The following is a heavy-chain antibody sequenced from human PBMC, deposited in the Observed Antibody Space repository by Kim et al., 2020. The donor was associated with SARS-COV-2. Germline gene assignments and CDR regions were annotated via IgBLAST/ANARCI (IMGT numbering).Heavy chain of an antibody. CDR2: ISYDGSNK. Sequence: GGSLRLSCAASGFTFSSYGMHWVRQAPGKGLEWVAVISYDGSNKYYADSVKGRFTISRDNSKNTLYLQMNSLRAEDTAVYYCAKCTYGSGSYTLFDYWG. CDR3: AKCTYGSGSYTLFDY. D-gene: IGHD3-10*01. V-gene: IGHV3-30*18. CDR1: GFTFSSYG. J-gene: IGHJ4*01.